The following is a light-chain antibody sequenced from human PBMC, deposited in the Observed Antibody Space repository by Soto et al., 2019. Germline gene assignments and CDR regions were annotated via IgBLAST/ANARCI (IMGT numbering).Light chain of an antibody. CDR3: QQRSNWPPRVFT. CDR2: DAS. V-gene: IGKV3-11*01. J-gene: IGKJ3*01. CDR1: QSVSSY. Sequence: EIVLTQSPATLSLSPGERATLSCRASQSVSSYLAWYQQKPGQAPRLLIYDASNRATGIPGRFSGSGSGTAFTLTTSSLEPEDFAVYYCQQRSNWPPRVFTFGHGTKVDIK.